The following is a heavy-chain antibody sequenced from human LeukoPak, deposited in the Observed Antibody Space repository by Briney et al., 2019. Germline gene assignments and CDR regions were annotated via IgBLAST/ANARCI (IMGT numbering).Heavy chain of an antibody. D-gene: IGHD3-16*01. Sequence: GGSLRLSCAASGFTFSSYAMTCVRQAPGKGLEWVSGISGSGGSTYYADSVKGRFTISRDNSKNTLYLQMNSLRAEDMAVYYCARAGEYTWGQGTMVTVSS. CDR2: ISGSGGST. CDR1: GFTFSSYA. J-gene: IGHJ3*02. CDR3: ARAGEYT. V-gene: IGHV3-23*01.